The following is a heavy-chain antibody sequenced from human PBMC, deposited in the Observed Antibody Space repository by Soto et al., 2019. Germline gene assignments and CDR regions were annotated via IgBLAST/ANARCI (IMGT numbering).Heavy chain of an antibody. V-gene: IGHV1-3*01. Sequence: QVQLVQSGAEVKKPGASVKVSCKASGYTFTSYAMHWVRQAPGQRLEWMGWINAGNGNTKYSQKIQGRVTITRDTSASTAYMELSSLRSEDTAVYYCARGVGNVYYDSSGCFDPWGQGTLVTVSS. CDR3: ARGVGNVYYDSSGCFDP. J-gene: IGHJ5*02. D-gene: IGHD3-22*01. CDR1: GYTFTSYA. CDR2: INAGNGNT.